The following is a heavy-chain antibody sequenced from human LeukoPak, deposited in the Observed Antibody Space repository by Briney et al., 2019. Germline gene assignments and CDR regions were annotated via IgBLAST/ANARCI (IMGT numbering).Heavy chain of an antibody. V-gene: IGHV1-24*01. J-gene: IGHJ4*02. CDR1: GYTLTELS. CDR2: FDPEDGET. Sequence: GASVTVPCKVSGYTLTELSMHWVRQAPGKGLEWMGGFDPEDGETIYAQKFQGRVTMTEDTSTDTAYMELSSLRSEDTAVYYCATGPHFKMSYWGQGTLVTVSS. CDR3: ATGPHFKMSY. D-gene: IGHD5-24*01.